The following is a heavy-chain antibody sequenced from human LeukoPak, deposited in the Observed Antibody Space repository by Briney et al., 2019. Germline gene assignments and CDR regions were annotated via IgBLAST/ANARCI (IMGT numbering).Heavy chain of an antibody. CDR3: ARGVDVDIVATSQGDY. J-gene: IGHJ4*02. CDR1: GFTFSSYA. V-gene: IGHV3-23*01. CDR2: ISGSGGST. D-gene: IGHD5-12*01. Sequence: GGSLRLSCAASGFTFSSYAMSWVRQAPGKGLEWVSAISGSGGSTYYADSVKGRFTISRDNSKNALYLQMNSLRAEDTAVYYCARGVDVDIVATSQGDYWGQGTLVTVSS.